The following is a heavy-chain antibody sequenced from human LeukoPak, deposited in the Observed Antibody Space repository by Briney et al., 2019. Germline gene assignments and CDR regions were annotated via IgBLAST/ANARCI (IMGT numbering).Heavy chain of an antibody. V-gene: IGHV4-59*01. J-gene: IGHJ4*02. CDR1: GGSISSYY. CDR3: ARDELLSSGWYQY. CDR2: IYYSGST. D-gene: IGHD6-19*01. Sequence: PSETLSLTCTVSGGSISSYYWSWIRQPPGKGLEWIVYIYYSGSTNYNPSLKSRVTISVDTSKNQFSLKLSSVTAADTAVYYCARDELLSSGWYQYWGQGTLVTVSP.